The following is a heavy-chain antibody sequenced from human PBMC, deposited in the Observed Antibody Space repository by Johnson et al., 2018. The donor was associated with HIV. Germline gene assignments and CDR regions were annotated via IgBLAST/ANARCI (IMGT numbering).Heavy chain of an antibody. CDR1: KFIFSSYA. J-gene: IGHJ3*02. D-gene: IGHD6-19*01. V-gene: IGHV3-7*01. CDR3: TKDEGAWQWLVLAFDI. CDR2: IKQAGTEQ. Sequence: VQLVESGGGLVQPGGSLRLSCAASKFIFSSYAMSWVRQAPGRGLEWVANIKQAGTEQYNVDSVKGRFSISSDNAKNSLSLQMNSRSAEDPAVYYCTKDEGAWQWLVLAFDIWGQGTMVTVSS.